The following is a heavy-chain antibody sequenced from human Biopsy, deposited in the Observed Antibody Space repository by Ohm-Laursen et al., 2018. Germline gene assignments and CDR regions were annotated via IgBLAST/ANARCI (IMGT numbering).Heavy chain of an antibody. CDR1: GGSISSYY. Sequence: GTLSLTCTVSGGSISSYYWNWIRQPPGKGLEWIGYIYYSGSTNYNPSLKSRVTISVDTSKNQFSLRLNSVTAADTAVYYCARATNSTGWPYYYFYGMDVWGQGTTVTASS. D-gene: IGHD2/OR15-2a*01. V-gene: IGHV4-59*01. J-gene: IGHJ6*02. CDR3: ARATNSTGWPYYYFYGMDV. CDR2: IYYSGST.